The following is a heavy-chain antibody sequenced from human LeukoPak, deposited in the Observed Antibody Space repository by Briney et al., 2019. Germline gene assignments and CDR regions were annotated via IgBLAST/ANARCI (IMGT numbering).Heavy chain of an antibody. CDR2: ISYDGSNK. CDR3: ARDFEVSSTWYVPVDY. J-gene: IGHJ4*02. Sequence: PGTSLRLSCAASEFTFSHYAMHWVRQAPGKGLEWVAVISYDGSNKYYADSVKGRFTISRDNSKNTLYLQTNSLRTDDTAVYYCARDFEVSSTWYVPVDYWGQGTLVTVSS. V-gene: IGHV3-30-3*01. D-gene: IGHD6-13*01. CDR1: EFTFSHYA.